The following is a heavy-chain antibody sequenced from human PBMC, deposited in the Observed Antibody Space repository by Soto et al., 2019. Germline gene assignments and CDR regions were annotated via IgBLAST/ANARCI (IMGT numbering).Heavy chain of an antibody. CDR3: ARDHLSVEWLPGPYYYGMDV. CDR1: GFTFSSFA. V-gene: IGHV3-30-3*01. J-gene: IGHJ6*02. CDR2: ISYDGYNK. D-gene: IGHD6-19*01. Sequence: QVQLVESGGGVVQPGRSLRLSCAASGFTFSSFAMHWVRQAPGKGLEWLAVISYDGYNKNYADSMKGRFTISRDNSNYTLFLQMNSLRGEDTAVYYCARDHLSVEWLPGPYYYGMDVWGQGATVTVSS.